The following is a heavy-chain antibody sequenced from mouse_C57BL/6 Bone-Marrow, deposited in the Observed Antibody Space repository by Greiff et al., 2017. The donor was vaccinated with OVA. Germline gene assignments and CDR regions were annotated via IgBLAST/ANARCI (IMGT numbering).Heavy chain of an antibody. J-gene: IGHJ1*03. CDR2: INPYNGGT. Sequence: VHVKQSGPVLVKPGASVKMSCKASGYTFTDYYMNWVKQSHGKSLEWIGVINPYNGGTSYNQKFKGKATLTVDKSSSTAYMELNSLTSEDSAVYYCAKSSYYYGSSPHWYFDVWGTGTTVTVSS. CDR1: GYTFTDYY. CDR3: AKSSYYYGSSPHWYFDV. V-gene: IGHV1-19*01. D-gene: IGHD1-1*01.